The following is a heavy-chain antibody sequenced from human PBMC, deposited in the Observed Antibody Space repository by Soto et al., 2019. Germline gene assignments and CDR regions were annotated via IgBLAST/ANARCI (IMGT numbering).Heavy chain of an antibody. CDR3: ARDRRGRADGFIYYYGMEV. Sequence: QVQLQESGPGLMKPSGTLSLICSVSGESVGRGTNYWSWVRQAPGRELEWIGYIFDAATAIYNPSFERRVSISLDAAKNQVSLKLTSVTAADTAIYYCARDRRGRADGFIYYYGMEVWGQGTSVTVSS. CDR2: IFDAATA. J-gene: IGHJ6*02. CDR1: GESVGRGTNY. V-gene: IGHV4-61*01. D-gene: IGHD6-13*01.